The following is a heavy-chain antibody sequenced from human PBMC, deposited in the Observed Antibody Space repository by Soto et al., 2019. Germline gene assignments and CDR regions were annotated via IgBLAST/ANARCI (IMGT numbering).Heavy chain of an antibody. CDR2: IFHSGST. Sequence: QVQLQESGPGLVKPSGTLSLTCGVSGGSMSSTNWWTWVRQPPGKGLERIGEIFHSGSTNYNPSPMRRVSISVDKSKTKCTLNLSSMSVEDTAVYYCAVLRILVERYGAFDTWGQGTMVTVSS. J-gene: IGHJ3*02. V-gene: IGHV4-4*02. CDR3: AVLRILVERYGAFDT. CDR1: GGSMSSTNW. D-gene: IGHD3-3*01.